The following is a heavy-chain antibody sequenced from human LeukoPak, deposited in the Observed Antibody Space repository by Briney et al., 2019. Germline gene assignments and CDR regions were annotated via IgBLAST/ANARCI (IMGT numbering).Heavy chain of an antibody. CDR3: ARDRGYSRPTGWFDP. Sequence: ASVKVSCKASGYTFTGYYMHWMRQAPGQGLEWMGWINPNSGGTNYAQKFQGRVTMTRDTSISTAYMELSRLRSDDTAVYYCARDRGYSRPTGWFDPWGQGTLVTVSS. J-gene: IGHJ5*02. CDR2: INPNSGGT. V-gene: IGHV1-2*02. D-gene: IGHD6-13*01. CDR1: GYTFTGYY.